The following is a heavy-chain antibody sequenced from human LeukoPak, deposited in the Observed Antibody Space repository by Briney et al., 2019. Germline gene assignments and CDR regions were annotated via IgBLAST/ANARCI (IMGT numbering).Heavy chain of an antibody. J-gene: IGHJ3*02. D-gene: IGHD3-22*01. CDR2: VNPSGGST. CDR3: ARESLAYYYDSSGYYGGHDAFDI. Sequence: ASVTVSCKASGYTFTSYYMHWVRQAPGQGLEWMGIVNPSGGSTSYAQKFQGRVTITRDTSTSTVYMELSSRRSEDTAVYYCARESLAYYYDSSGYYGGHDAFDIWGQGTMVTVSS. V-gene: IGHV1-46*01. CDR1: GYTFTSYY.